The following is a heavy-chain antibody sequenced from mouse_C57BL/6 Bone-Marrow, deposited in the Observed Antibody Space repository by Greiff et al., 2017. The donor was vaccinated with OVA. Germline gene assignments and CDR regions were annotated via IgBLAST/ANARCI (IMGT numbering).Heavy chain of an antibody. J-gene: IGHJ3*01. V-gene: IGHV12-3*01. CDR3: AGDGSTALAEFAY. CDR2: ITHSGET. CDR1: GFPITSGYY. D-gene: IGHD1-2*01. Sequence: VKLVESGPGLVKPSQSLFLTCSITGFPITSGYYWIWIRQSPGKPLEWMGYITHSGETFYNPSLQSPISITRETSKNQFFLQLNSVTTEDTAMYYCAGDGSTALAEFAYWGQGTLVTVSA.